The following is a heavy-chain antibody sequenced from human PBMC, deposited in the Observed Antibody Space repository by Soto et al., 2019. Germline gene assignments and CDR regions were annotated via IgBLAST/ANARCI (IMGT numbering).Heavy chain of an antibody. D-gene: IGHD3-16*02. V-gene: IGHV2-5*02. CDR1: GFSLSTSGVG. CDR3: AHRRPPYDYIWGSYRPYYFDY. J-gene: IGHJ4*02. CDR2: IYWDDDK. Sequence: SGPTLVNPTQTLTLTCTFSGFSLSTSGVGVGWIRQPPGKALEWLALIYWDDDKRYSPSLKSRLTITKDTSKNQVVLTMTNMDPVDTATYYCAHRRPPYDYIWGSYRPYYFDYWGQGTLVTVSS.